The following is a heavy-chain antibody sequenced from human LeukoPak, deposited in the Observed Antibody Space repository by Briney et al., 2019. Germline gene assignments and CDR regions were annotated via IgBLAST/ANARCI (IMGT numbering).Heavy chain of an antibody. CDR2: ISSSSSYI. CDR1: GFTFSSYA. D-gene: IGHD3-10*01. Sequence: GGSLRLSCAASGFTFSSYAMSWLRQAPGKGLEWVSSISSSSSYIYYADSVKGRFTISRDNAKNSLYLQMNSLRAEDTAVYYCASASGQSGPPLDYWGQGTLVTVSS. CDR3: ASASGQSGPPLDY. V-gene: IGHV3-21*01. J-gene: IGHJ4*02.